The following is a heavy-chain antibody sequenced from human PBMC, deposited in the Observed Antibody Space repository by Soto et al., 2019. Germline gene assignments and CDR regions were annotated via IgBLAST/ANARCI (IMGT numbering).Heavy chain of an antibody. CDR3: GRVPGSWGSYYYYGMDV. CDR2: IYTGGST. J-gene: IGHJ6*02. CDR1: GLTLSSDY. Sequence: GGSMTLSCAPSGLTLSSDYMTWVRQPPGKGLGWVSVIYTGGSTYYADSVKGRLPISRDNPKNTPSLQMHGREAEDPAVIYLGRVPGSWGSYYYYGMDVWGQGTTVTVSS. D-gene: IGHD6-13*01. V-gene: IGHV3-53*01.